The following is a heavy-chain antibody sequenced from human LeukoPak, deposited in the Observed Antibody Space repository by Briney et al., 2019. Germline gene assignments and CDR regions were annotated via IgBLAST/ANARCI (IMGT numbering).Heavy chain of an antibody. D-gene: IGHD6-19*01. CDR3: ARGRTVAGYRSPLKSHFDS. Sequence: SETLSLTCGVYGVSFTVYYWIWLGPSPGKGLEWLGDIFHSGSTDYTPSLGRRVTISQDTSRNQFSLKVTSLTAADTAVYFCARGRTVAGYRSPLKSHFDSWGQGTLVTVSP. CDR1: GVSFTVYY. V-gene: IGHV4-34*01. CDR2: IFHSGST. J-gene: IGHJ4*02.